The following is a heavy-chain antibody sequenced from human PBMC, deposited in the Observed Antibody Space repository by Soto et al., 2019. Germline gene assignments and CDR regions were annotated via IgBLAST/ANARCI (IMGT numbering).Heavy chain of an antibody. CDR2: ISAHNGYT. J-gene: IGHJ5*02. V-gene: IGHV1-18*01. Sequence: QAQLVQSGPEVKKLGASVKVSCKASGYTFTSYGITWVRQAPGQGLEWMGWISAHNGYTNYPQKMQGRVTMTTDTSTRTAYMELSSLRSDDTAVYYCAKYFPLYGGSSYAGCDTWGQGTLFTVSS. CDR3: AKYFPLYGGSSYAGCDT. D-gene: IGHD5-12*01. CDR1: GYTFTSYG.